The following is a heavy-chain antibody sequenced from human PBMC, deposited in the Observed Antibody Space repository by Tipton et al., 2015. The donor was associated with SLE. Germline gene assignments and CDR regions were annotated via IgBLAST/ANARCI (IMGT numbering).Heavy chain of an antibody. J-gene: IGHJ6*02. CDR1: GFTFSSYA. Sequence: SLRLSCAASGFTFSSYAMSWVRQAPGKGLEWVSAISGSGGSTYYADSVKGRFTISRDNSKNTLYLQMNSLRAEDTAVYYCAKTRRGGMTILSYYYGMDVWGQGTTVTVSS. CDR2: ISGSGGST. CDR3: AKTRRGGMTILSYYYGMDV. V-gene: IGHV3-23*01. D-gene: IGHD3-3*01.